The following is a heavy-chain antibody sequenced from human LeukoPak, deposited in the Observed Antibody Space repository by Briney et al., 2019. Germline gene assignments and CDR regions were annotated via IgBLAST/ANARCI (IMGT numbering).Heavy chain of an antibody. CDR3: ARGYGSYYYGMDV. D-gene: IGHD3-10*01. Sequence: SETLSLTCAVYGGSFSGYYWSWIRQPPGKGLEWIGENNHSGSTNYNPSLKSRVTISVGTSKNQFSLKLSSVTAADTAVYYCARGYGSYYYGMDVWGQGTTVTVSS. J-gene: IGHJ6*02. CDR1: GGSFSGYY. CDR2: NNHSGST. V-gene: IGHV4-34*01.